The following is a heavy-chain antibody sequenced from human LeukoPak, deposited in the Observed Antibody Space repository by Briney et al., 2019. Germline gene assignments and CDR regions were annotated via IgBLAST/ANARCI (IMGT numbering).Heavy chain of an antibody. J-gene: IGHJ4*02. CDR2: IKSKTDGGTT. Sequence: GGSLRLSCAASGFTFSNAWMSWVRQAPGKGLEWVCRIKSKTDGGTTDYAAPVKGRFTISRDDSKNTLYLQMNSLKTEDTAVYYCTTGLYSSSWQGVDYWGQGTLVTVSS. D-gene: IGHD6-13*01. CDR1: GFTFSNAW. CDR3: TTGLYSSSWQGVDY. V-gene: IGHV3-15*01.